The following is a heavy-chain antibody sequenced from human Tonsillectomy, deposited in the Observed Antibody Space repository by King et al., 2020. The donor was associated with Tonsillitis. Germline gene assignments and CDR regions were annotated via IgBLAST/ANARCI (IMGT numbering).Heavy chain of an antibody. CDR3: ARPSMAAADALGGTCFAP. CDR1: GFTFSSYS. D-gene: IGHD6-13*01. Sequence: VQLVESGGGLVKPGGSLRLSCAASGFTFSSYSMNWVRQAPGKGLEWVSSISSSSSYIYYADSVKGRFTISRDNAKNSLYLQMNSLRAEDTAVYYCARPSMAAADALGGTCFAPWGKGPRVPSSS. V-gene: IGHV3-21*01. J-gene: IGHJ5*02. CDR2: ISSSSSYI.